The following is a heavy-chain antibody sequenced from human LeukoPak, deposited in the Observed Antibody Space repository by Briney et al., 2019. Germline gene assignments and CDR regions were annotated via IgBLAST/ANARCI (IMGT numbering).Heavy chain of an antibody. D-gene: IGHD6-19*01. CDR2: IKEDGSIQ. CDR3: ARDVWTGVAVSDY. J-gene: IGHJ4*02. CDR1: GFTFSSYA. V-gene: IGHV3-7*01. Sequence: GGSLRLSCAASGFTFSSYAMTWVRQAPGKGLEWLANIKEDGSIQYYLDSVRGRFTISRDNTKTSVYLQLNSLRADDTAVYYCARDVWTGVAVSDYWGQGTLVTVSS.